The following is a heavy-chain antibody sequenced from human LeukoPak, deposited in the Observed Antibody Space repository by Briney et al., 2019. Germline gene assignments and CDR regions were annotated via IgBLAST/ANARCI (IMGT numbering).Heavy chain of an antibody. CDR3: ARGENYGDSSFDY. D-gene: IGHD4-17*01. V-gene: IGHV1-69*04. CDR2: IIPILGIA. J-gene: IGHJ4*02. CDR1: GGTFSSYA. Sequence: SVKVSCKASGGTFSSYAISWVRQAPGQGLEWMGRIIPILGIANYAQKFQGRVTITADKSTSTAYMELSSLRSEDTAVYYCARGENYGDSSFDYWGQGTPVTVSS.